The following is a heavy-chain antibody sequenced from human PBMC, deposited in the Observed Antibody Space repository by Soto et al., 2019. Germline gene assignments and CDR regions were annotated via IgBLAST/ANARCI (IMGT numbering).Heavy chain of an antibody. CDR2: ISLYSDGT. J-gene: IGHJ5*02. CDR1: GYTFSNYG. Sequence: ASVKVSCKTSGYTFSNYGITWVRQAPGQPLEWLGWISLYSDGTNYAQKFQGRVSMTTDTSTTTAYMELKSLRSDDTAVYYCARVVPGAEAWFGPWGQGTLVTVSS. CDR3: ARVVPGAEAWFGP. D-gene: IGHD2-2*01. V-gene: IGHV1-18*01.